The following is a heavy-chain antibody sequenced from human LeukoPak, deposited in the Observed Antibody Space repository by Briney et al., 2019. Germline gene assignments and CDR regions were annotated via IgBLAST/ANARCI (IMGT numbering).Heavy chain of an antibody. CDR1: GFTFSSYW. V-gene: IGHV3-7*01. D-gene: IGHD6-13*01. Sequence: GGSLRLSCAASGFTFSSYWMSWVRQAPGKGLEWVANIKQDGSEKYYVDSVKGRFTISRDNAKNSLYLQMNSLRAEDTAVYYCARGEYSSSFYFDYWGQGTLVTVSS. CDR2: IKQDGSEK. CDR3: ARGEYSSSFYFDY. J-gene: IGHJ4*02.